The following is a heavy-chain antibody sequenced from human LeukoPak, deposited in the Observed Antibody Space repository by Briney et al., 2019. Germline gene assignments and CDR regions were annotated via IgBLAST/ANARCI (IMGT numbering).Heavy chain of an antibody. J-gene: IGHJ6*02. CDR3: ARGGTVTLYYYYGMDV. V-gene: IGHV4-30-2*01. Sequence: SQTLSLTCAVSGGSISSGGYSWSWIWQPPGKGLEWIGYIYHSGSTYYNPSLKSRVTISVDRSKNQFSLKLSSVTAADTAVYYCARGGTVTLYYYYGMDVWGQGTTVTVSS. D-gene: IGHD4-17*01. CDR1: GGSISSGGYS. CDR2: IYHSGST.